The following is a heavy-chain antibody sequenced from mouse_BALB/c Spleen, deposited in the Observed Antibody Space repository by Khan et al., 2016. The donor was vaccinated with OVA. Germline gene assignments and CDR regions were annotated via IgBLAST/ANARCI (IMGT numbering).Heavy chain of an antibody. V-gene: IGHV2-5*01. CDR1: GFSLTNYG. Sequence: QVQLKQSGPGLVQPSQSLSITCTVTGFSLTNYGVHWVRQSPGKVLEWLGVLWRGGSTDNNSAFMFKLYITKDTSKSQVFFKMNRLRSDYTAIYYCAKKQAGYAMDYWGQGTSVTVSS. J-gene: IGHJ4*01. CDR2: LWRGGST. CDR3: AKKQAGYAMDY.